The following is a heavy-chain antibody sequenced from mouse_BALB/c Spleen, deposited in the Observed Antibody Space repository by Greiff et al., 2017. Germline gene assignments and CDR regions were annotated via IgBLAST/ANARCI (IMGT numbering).Heavy chain of an antibody. J-gene: IGHJ4*01. V-gene: IGHV1-14*01. Sequence: EVKLLESGPELVKPGASVKMSCKASGYTFTSYVMHWVKQKPGQGLEWIGYINPYNDGTKYNERFKGKATLTSDKSSSTAYMELSSLTSEDSAVYYCARSTGTYAMDYWGQGTSVTVSS. CDR2: INPYNDGT. D-gene: IGHD4-1*02. CDR3: ARSTGTYAMDY. CDR1: GYTFTSYV.